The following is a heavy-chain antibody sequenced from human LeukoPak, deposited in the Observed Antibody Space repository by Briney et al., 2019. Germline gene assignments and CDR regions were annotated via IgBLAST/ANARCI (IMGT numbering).Heavy chain of an antibody. Sequence: GGSLRLSCAASGFTFSAYSMNWVRQTPGMGLEWVSYIGTTSSTIYYADSVKGRFTISRDNAKNSLYLQMNSLRVEDTAVYYCVKDVWDYWGQGTLVTVSS. CDR1: GFTFSAYS. J-gene: IGHJ4*02. V-gene: IGHV3-48*04. D-gene: IGHD2-21*01. CDR3: VKDVWDY. CDR2: IGTTSSTI.